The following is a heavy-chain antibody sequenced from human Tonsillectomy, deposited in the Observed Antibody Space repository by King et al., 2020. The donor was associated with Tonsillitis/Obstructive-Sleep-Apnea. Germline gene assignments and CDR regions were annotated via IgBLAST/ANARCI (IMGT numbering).Heavy chain of an antibody. D-gene: IGHD3-3*01. CDR3: AREFGDFWSGPRHLGGRGWFDP. J-gene: IGHJ5*02. CDR1: GGSISSGGYY. V-gene: IGHV4-31*03. CDR2: IYYSGST. Sequence: QLQEPGPGLVKPSQTLSLTCTVSGGSISSGGYYWSWIRQHPGKGLEWIGYIYYSGSTYYNPSLKSRVTISVDTSKNQFSLKLSSVTAADTAVYYCAREFGDFWSGPRHLGGRGWFDPWGQGTLVTVSS.